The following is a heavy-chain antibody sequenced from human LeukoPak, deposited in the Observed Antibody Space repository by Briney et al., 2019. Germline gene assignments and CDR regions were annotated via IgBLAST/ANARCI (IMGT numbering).Heavy chain of an antibody. Sequence: ASVKVSCKASGYGFNIYDINWVRQATGHGLEWMGWMNPDSGNTGFAQKFQGRVTMIRNTSITTAYMELSSLRFEDTAVYYCAVHLPGDYLDRWGQGTLVTVPS. J-gene: IGHJ4*02. V-gene: IGHV1-8*01. CDR3: AVHLPGDYLDR. CDR1: GYGFNIYD. CDR2: MNPDSGNT.